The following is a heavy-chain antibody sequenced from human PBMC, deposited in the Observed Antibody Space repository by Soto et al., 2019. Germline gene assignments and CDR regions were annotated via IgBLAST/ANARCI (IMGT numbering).Heavy chain of an antibody. D-gene: IGHD1-1*01. CDR3: VCRSGTSPDY. V-gene: IGHV3-23*01. J-gene: IGHJ4*02. Sequence: EVQLLESGGGLVQPGGALRLPCSASGIGFCNYYIGWVRQAPGKGLEWVSTITSGGTTYSADSVRGRLTLSRDNSRNTLYLQMNSLRADDTALYYCVCRSGTSPDYWGQGTLVTVSS. CDR1: GIGFCNYY. CDR2: ITSGGTT.